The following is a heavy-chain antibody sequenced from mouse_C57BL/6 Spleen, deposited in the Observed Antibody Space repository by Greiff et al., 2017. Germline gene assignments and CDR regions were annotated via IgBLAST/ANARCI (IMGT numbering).Heavy chain of an antibody. J-gene: IGHJ4*01. CDR2: IDPSDSYT. CDR3: ARSPLRAMDY. Sequence: QVQLQQPGAELVMPGASVKLSCKASGYTFTSYWMHWVKQRPGQGLEWIGEIDPSDSYTNYNQKFKGKSTLTVDKSSSTAYMQLSSLTSEDSAVYYCARSPLRAMDYGGQGTSVTVSS. D-gene: IGHD1-1*01. V-gene: IGHV1-69*01. CDR1: GYTFTSYW.